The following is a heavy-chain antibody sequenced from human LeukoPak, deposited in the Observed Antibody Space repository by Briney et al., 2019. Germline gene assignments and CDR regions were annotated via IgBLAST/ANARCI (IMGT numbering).Heavy chain of an antibody. CDR3: AKDHAITMIVGFDY. Sequence: GGSLRLSCAASGFTFSSYAMHWVRQAPGKGLEWVAVISYDGSNKYYADSVKGRFTISRDNSKNTLYLQMNSLRAEDTAVYYCAKDHAITMIVGFDYWGQGTLVTVSS. J-gene: IGHJ4*02. V-gene: IGHV3-30-3*01. CDR1: GFTFSSYA. CDR2: ISYDGSNK. D-gene: IGHD3-22*01.